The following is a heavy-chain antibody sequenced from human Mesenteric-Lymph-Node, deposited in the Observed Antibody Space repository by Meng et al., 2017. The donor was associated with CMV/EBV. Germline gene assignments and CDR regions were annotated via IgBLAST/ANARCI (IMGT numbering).Heavy chain of an antibody. CDR1: GYTFTNYG. CDR3: ARVEEYYASGTNQCFHH. CDR2: ISVYTGNT. V-gene: IGHV1-18*01. Sequence: ASVKVSCKTSGYTFTNYGITWVRQAPGQGLDWMGWISVYTGNTNYAQKFQDRITLTTGTSTSTAYMEMRSLRFDDTAVYYCARVEEYYASGTNQCFHHWGQGTLVTVSS. D-gene: IGHD3-10*01. J-gene: IGHJ1*01.